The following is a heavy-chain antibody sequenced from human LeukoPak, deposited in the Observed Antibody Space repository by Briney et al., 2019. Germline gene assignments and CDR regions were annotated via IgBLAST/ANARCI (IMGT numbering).Heavy chain of an antibody. D-gene: IGHD6-13*01. Sequence: ASVKVSCKASGYTFITYTMSWVRQAPGQRLEWMGRSNADKSNTKYSQDFQGRVTITRETSSSTTHMELSSLRSEDMPVYPQQQLVLLHYWGQGTLVPVSS. CDR3: QQLVLLHY. CDR2: SNADKSNT. CDR1: GYTFITYT. V-gene: IGHV1-3*02. J-gene: IGHJ4*02.